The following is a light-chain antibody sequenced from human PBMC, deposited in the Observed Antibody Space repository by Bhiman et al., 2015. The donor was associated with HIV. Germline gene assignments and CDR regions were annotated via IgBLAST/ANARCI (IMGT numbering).Light chain of an antibody. Sequence: QSVLTQPPSXSGTPGQRVTISCSGSSSNIGSNTVNWYQQLPGAAPKLLIYGNSNRPSGVPDRFSGSKSGTSASLAITGLQAEDEADYYCQSYDSGLSGSAFGGGTKLTVL. J-gene: IGLJ2*01. CDR1: SSNIGSNT. V-gene: IGLV1-40*01. CDR2: GNS. CDR3: QSYDSGLSGSA.